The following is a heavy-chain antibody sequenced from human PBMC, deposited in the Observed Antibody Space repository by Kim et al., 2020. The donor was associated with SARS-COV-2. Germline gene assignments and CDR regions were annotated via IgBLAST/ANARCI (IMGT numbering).Heavy chain of an antibody. V-gene: IGHV4-59*01. Sequence: LNSRVTISVDTSKNQFSLKLSSVTAADTAVYYCARVCSGGSCYFGGGFDYWGQGTLVTVSS. CDR3: ARVCSGGSCYFGGGFDY. J-gene: IGHJ4*02. D-gene: IGHD2-15*01.